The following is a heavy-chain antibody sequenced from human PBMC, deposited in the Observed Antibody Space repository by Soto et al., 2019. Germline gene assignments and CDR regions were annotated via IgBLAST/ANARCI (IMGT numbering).Heavy chain of an antibody. CDR3: ANNMCSGGSCYHSGASGAFDI. V-gene: IGHV1-46*03. CDR1: GYTFTSYY. Sequence: GASVKVSCKASGYTFTSYYMHWVRQAPGQGLEWMGIINPSGGSTSYAQKFQGRVTMTRDTSTSTVYMELSSLRSEDTAVYYCANNMCSGGSCYHSGASGAFDIWGQGTMVTVSS. D-gene: IGHD2-15*01. CDR2: INPSGGST. J-gene: IGHJ3*02.